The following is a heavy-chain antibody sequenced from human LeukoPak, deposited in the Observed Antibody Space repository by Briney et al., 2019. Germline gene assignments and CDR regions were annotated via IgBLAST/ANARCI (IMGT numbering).Heavy chain of an antibody. V-gene: IGHV3-74*01. J-gene: IGHJ4*02. CDR1: GFTFSSYW. Sequence: GGSLRLSCAASGFTFSSYWMHWVRQAPGKGLVWVSRINSDGSTTTYADSVKGRFTVSRDNAKNTLYLQMNSLRAEDTAVYYCAGGYCTNGVCYPHFDYWAQGTLVTVSS. D-gene: IGHD2-8*01. CDR2: INSDGSTT. CDR3: AGGYCTNGVCYPHFDY.